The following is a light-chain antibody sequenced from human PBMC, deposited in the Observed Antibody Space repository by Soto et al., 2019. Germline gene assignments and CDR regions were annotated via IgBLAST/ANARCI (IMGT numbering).Light chain of an antibody. CDR1: QSVGSS. CDR3: QQRSKWPPIT. CDR2: DAS. V-gene: IGKV3-11*01. J-gene: IGKJ5*01. Sequence: EILLTQSLATLSLSPGESATLSCLASQSVGSSLAWYQQKPGQAPRLLIYDASDRATGIPARFSGSGSGTDFTLTISSLEPEDFAVYYCQQRSKWPPITFGQGTRLEI.